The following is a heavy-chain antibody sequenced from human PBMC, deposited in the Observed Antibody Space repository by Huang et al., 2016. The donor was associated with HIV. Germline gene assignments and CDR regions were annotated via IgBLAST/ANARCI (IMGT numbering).Heavy chain of an antibody. CDR2: IYPGDSDT. D-gene: IGHD4-17*01. Sequence: EVQLVQSGAEVKKPGESLKISCKGSGYSFTTYWIGWVRQMPGQGLEWMGIIYPGDSDTRYSPSVQGQVTISVDKSISTAYRQWSSLKASDTAMYYCARASTVTTFSLDYWGQGTLVTVSS. CDR1: GYSFTTYW. CDR3: ARASTVTTFSLDY. V-gene: IGHV5-51*03. J-gene: IGHJ4*02.